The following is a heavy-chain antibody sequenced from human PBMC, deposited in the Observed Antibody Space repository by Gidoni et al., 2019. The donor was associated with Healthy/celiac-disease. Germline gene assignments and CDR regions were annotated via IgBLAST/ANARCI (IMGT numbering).Heavy chain of an antibody. V-gene: IGHV1-18*01. CDR3: ARTGGYCSGGSCSRGWFDP. CDR2: IGAYNGNT. CDR1: GYPFTSYG. D-gene: IGHD2-15*01. Sequence: QVQLVQSGAAVKKPGASVKVSCKAYGYPFTSYGISWLRQATGQGLEWMGWIGAYNGNTNYAQKLQGRVTMTTDTSTSTAYMELRSLRSDDTAVYYCARTGGYCSGGSCSRGWFDPWGQGTLVTVSS. J-gene: IGHJ5*02.